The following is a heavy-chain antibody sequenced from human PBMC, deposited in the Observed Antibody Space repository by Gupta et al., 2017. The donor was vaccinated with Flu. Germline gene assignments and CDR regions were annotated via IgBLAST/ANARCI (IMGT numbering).Heavy chain of an antibody. D-gene: IGHD3-3*01. V-gene: IGHV3-23*01. Sequence: EVHLLESGGDLLQPGGSLRLSCAASGFTFPSYTMSWVRQAPGKGLEWVSSVTVSGDNTYYADSVKGRFTISRDNSKNTLFLQMNDVKTEDTALYYCAKGIFGVVIDAFDIWGQGTMVTGSS. CDR2: VTVSGDNT. J-gene: IGHJ3*02. CDR3: AKGIFGVVIDAFDI. CDR1: GFTFPSYT.